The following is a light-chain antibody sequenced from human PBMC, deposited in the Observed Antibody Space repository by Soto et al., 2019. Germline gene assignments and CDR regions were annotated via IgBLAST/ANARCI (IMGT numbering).Light chain of an antibody. CDR2: GAS. Sequence: EILMTQYPDSLSVSPGETATLSCSASQSLNTDLAWYQQKPGQAPRLLLYGASTRATGISTRFSGGGSGTEFTITISGLQSEDSAVYYCQQYKSWPPITVGQGTRLEI. J-gene: IGKJ5*01. CDR1: QSLNTD. CDR3: QQYKSWPPIT. V-gene: IGKV3-15*01.